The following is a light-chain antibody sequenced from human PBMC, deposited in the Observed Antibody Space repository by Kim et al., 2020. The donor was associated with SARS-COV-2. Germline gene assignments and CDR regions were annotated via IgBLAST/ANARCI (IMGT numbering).Light chain of an antibody. CDR1: QSISSSY. CDR3: QQYDSPLFS. CDR2: GTS. J-gene: IGKJ3*01. V-gene: IGKV3-20*01. Sequence: SPGDRATLSCRASQSISSSYLAWYQQKPGQAPRLLIYGTSTRATGSPDRFSGSGSGTDFTLTINRLEPEDFAVYYCQQYDSPLFSFGPGTKVDIK.